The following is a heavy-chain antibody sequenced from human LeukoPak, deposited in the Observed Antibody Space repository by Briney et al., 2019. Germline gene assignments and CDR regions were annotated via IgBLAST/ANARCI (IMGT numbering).Heavy chain of an antibody. Sequence: GGSLRLSCAASGFTFSSCAMSWVRQAPGKGLEWVAVISYDGSNKYYADSVKGRFTISRDNSKNTLYLQMNSLRAEDTAVYYCAKGGSFQTYYYGMDVWGQGTTVTVSS. D-gene: IGHD3-10*01. J-gene: IGHJ6*02. CDR3: AKGGSFQTYYYGMDV. V-gene: IGHV3-30*18. CDR2: ISYDGSNK. CDR1: GFTFSSCA.